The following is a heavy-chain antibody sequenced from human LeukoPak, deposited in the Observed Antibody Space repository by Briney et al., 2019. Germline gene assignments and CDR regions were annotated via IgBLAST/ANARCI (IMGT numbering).Heavy chain of an antibody. CDR3: ARGDGYNFFDY. V-gene: IGHV3-23*01. CDR2: ISASGGST. D-gene: IGHD5-24*01. J-gene: IGHJ4*02. Sequence: PGGSLRLSCAASGFAFSSYAMSWVRQAPGKGLEWVSAISASGGSTYYADSVKGRFTISRDNSENTLYLQMKSLRAEDTAVYYCARGDGYNFFDYWGQGTLVTVSS. CDR1: GFAFSSYA.